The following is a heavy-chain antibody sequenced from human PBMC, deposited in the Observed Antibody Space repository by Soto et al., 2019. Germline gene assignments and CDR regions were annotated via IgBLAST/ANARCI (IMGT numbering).Heavy chain of an antibody. V-gene: IGHV3-11*04. CDR3: AKELFEYYYYMDV. CDR1: GFTFRDYD. J-gene: IGHJ6*03. D-gene: IGHD3-10*01. CDR2: ISSSGTVT. Sequence: PGGSLRLSCAASGFTFRDYDMSWIRQAPGKGLEWVSCISSSGTVTYYADSVKGRFTISRDNSKNTLYLQMNSLRAEDTAVYYCAKELFEYYYYMDVWGRGTTVTVSS.